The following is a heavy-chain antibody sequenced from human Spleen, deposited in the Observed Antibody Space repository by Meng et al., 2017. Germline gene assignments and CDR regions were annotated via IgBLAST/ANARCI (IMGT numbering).Heavy chain of an antibody. V-gene: IGHV3-7*01. CDR1: GFTFSSYW. D-gene: IGHD6-19*01. CDR3: ARSVTGTFDS. Sequence: GESLKISCAASGFTFSSYWMSWVRQAPGEGLEWVANIKQDGSEKYYVDSVKGRFTISRDNAKNSLYLQMSGLRAEDTAVYYCARSVTGTFDSWGQGTLVTVSS. CDR2: IKQDGSEK. J-gene: IGHJ4*02.